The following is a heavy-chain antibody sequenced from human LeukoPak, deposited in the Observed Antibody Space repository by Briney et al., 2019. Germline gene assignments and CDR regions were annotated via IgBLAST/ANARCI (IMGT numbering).Heavy chain of an antibody. D-gene: IGHD6-19*01. J-gene: IGHJ4*02. CDR2: ISYDGSNK. CDR1: GFTFSSYA. Sequence: PGRSLRLSCAASGFTFSSYAMHWVRQAPGKGLEWVAVISYDGSNKYYADSVKGRFTISRDNSKNTLYLQMNSLRAEDTAVYYCARDLDSSGWYKLDYWGQGTLVTVSS. CDR3: ARDLDSSGWYKLDY. V-gene: IGHV3-30-3*01.